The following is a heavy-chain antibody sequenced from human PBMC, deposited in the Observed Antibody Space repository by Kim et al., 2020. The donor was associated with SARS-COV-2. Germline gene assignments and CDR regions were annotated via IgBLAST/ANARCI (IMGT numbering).Heavy chain of an antibody. CDR1: GYSISSSNW. D-gene: IGHD3-10*01. CDR2: IYYSGST. CDR3: ARRVTMVRGVSEKNWFDP. J-gene: IGHJ5*02. Sequence: GYSISSSNWWGWIRQPPGKGLEWIGYIYYSGSTYYNPSLKSRVTMSVDTSKNQFSLKLSSVTAVDTAVYYCARRVTMVRGVSEKNWFDPWGQGTLVTVSS. V-gene: IGHV4-28*01.